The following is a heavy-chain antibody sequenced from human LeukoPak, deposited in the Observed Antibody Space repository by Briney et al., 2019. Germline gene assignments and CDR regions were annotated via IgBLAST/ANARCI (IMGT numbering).Heavy chain of an antibody. D-gene: IGHD1-26*01. CDR3: ARHGGGSYYADFDY. CDR1: GYSFTSYC. J-gene: IGHJ4*02. Sequence: GESLKISCKGSGYSFTSYCIGWVRQKPGKDLQWMGSIYPCDSDTRYSPSFQGQVTISADKSISTAYLQWSSLKASDTAMYYCARHGGGSYYADFDYWGQGTLVTVSS. CDR2: IYPCDSDT. V-gene: IGHV5-51*01.